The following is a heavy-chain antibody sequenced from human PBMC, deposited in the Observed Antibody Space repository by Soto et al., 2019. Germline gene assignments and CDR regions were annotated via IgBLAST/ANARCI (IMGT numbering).Heavy chain of an antibody. Sequence: ASVKVSSKASGYTFTSYDINWVRQATGQGLEWMGWMNPNSGNTGYAQKFQGRGTMTRNTSISTAYMELRSLRSDDTAVYYCARDIVLLWFGEPQPGGYWGQGTLVTVSS. D-gene: IGHD3-10*01. V-gene: IGHV1-8*01. CDR3: ARDIVLLWFGEPQPGGY. CDR2: MNPNSGNT. J-gene: IGHJ4*02. CDR1: GYTFTSYD.